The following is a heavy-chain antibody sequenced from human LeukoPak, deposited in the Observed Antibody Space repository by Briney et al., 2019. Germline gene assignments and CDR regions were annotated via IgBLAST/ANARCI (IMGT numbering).Heavy chain of an antibody. CDR3: ARGANDFWSGSVDY. V-gene: IGHV3-74*01. D-gene: IGHD3-3*01. J-gene: IGHJ4*02. CDR1: EFTFSSYW. Sequence: GGSLRLSCAASEFTFSSYWMHWVRQAPGEGLVWVSRINNDGSITTYADSVKGRFTISRDNAKNRLYLQMNSLRVEDTAVYYCARGANDFWSGSVDYWGQGTLVTLSS. CDR2: INNDGSIT.